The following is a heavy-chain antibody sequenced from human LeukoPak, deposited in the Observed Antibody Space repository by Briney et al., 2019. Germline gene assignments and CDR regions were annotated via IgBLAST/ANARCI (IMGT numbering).Heavy chain of an antibody. CDR3: ARPTYDYVWGSYRYANWFDP. CDR1: GYTFTSYA. CDR2: INTNTGNP. J-gene: IGHJ5*02. V-gene: IGHV7-4-1*02. D-gene: IGHD3-16*02. Sequence: GASVKVSCKASGYTFTSYAMNWVRQAPGQGLEWMGWINTNTGNPTYAQGFTGRFVFSLDTSVSTAYLQISSLKAEDTAVYYCARPTYDYVWGSYRYANWFDPWGQGTLVTVSS.